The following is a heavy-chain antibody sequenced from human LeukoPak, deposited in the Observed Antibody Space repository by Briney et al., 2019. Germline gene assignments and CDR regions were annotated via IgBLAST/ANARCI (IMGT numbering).Heavy chain of an antibody. J-gene: IGHJ5*02. CDR3: ARSLPASIAARPDWFDP. CDR2: IYYSGST. V-gene: IGHV4-39*01. CDR1: GGSVSSSSYY. D-gene: IGHD6-6*01. Sequence: SETLSLTCTVSGGSVSSSSYYWGWIRQPPGKGLEWIGSIYYSGSTYYNPSLKSRVTISVDTSKNQFSLKLSSVTAADTAVYYCARSLPASIAARPDWFDPWGQGTLVTVSS.